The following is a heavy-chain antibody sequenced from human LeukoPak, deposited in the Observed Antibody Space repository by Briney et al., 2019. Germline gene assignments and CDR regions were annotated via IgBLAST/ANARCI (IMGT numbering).Heavy chain of an antibody. CDR3: AREDSSGYLGY. Sequence: SETLSLTCTVSGGSVSSNIHYWNWIRHPPGKGLEWIGYIYYSGSTNYNPSLKSRVTISVDTSKNQFSLKLTSLTAADTAVYYCAREDSSGYLGYWGQGTLVTVSS. D-gene: IGHD3-22*01. CDR1: GGSVSSNIHY. J-gene: IGHJ4*02. V-gene: IGHV4-61*01. CDR2: IYYSGST.